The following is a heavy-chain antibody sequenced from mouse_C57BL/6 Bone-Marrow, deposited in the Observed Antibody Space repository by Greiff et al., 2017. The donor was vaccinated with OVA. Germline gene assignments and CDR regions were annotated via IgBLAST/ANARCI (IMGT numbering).Heavy chain of an antibody. CDR1: GYTFTGYW. CDR3: ATYWEYFDY. Sequence: QVKLLQSGPELMKPGASVKLSCKATGYTFTGYWIEWVKQRPGHGLEWIGEILPGSGSTNYNEKFKGKATFTADTYSNTAYMQLSRLTTGDTAINYCATYWEYFDYWGQGTTLTVSS. D-gene: IGHD4-1*01. CDR2: ILPGSGST. V-gene: IGHV1-9*01. J-gene: IGHJ2*01.